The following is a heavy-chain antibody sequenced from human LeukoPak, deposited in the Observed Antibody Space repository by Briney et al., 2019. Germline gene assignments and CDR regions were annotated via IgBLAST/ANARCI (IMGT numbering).Heavy chain of an antibody. J-gene: IGHJ4*02. CDR2: IHRSGST. Sequence: PPETLSLTCIVSPDSTTSTFWSWVCPPLRKGLECMGQIHRSGSTNYNPSLQSRVTISVDRSKNQLALELSSVTAADTAVYYCAREIVGGFNPGAYWGQGTLVTVSS. CDR3: AREIVGGFNPGAY. CDR1: PDSTTSTF. V-gene: IGHV4-4*07. D-gene: IGHD1-14*01.